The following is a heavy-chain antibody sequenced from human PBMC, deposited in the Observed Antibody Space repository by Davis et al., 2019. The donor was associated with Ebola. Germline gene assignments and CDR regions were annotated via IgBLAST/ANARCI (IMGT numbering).Heavy chain of an antibody. V-gene: IGHV4-30-4*01. D-gene: IGHD6-13*01. CDR1: GGSISSGDYY. Sequence: MPSETLSLTCTVSGGSISSGDYYWSWIRQPPGKGLEWIGYIYYSGSTYYNPSLKSRATISVDTSKNQFSLKLSSVTAADTAVYYCARGGGTAAGYYYYGMDVWGQGTTVTVSS. J-gene: IGHJ6*02. CDR2: IYYSGST. CDR3: ARGGGTAAGYYYYGMDV.